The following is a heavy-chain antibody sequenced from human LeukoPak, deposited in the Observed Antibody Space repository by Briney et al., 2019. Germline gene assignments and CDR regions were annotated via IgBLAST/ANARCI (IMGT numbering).Heavy chain of an antibody. CDR1: GFTFSSYA. V-gene: IGHV3-23*01. CDR3: AKTRTEGYSYGSFDY. Sequence: PGGSLRLSCAASGFTFSSYAMSWVRQAPGKGLEWVSAISGSGGSTSYADSVKGRFTIHRDNSKNTLYLQMNSLRAEDTAVYYCAKTRTEGYSYGSFDYWGQGTLVTVSS. J-gene: IGHJ4*02. D-gene: IGHD5-18*01. CDR2: ISGSGGST.